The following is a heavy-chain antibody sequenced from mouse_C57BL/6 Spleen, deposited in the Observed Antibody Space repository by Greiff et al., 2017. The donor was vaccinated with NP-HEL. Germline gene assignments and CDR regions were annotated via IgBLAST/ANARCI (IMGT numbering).Heavy chain of an antibody. Sequence: LQESGAELARPGASVKLSCKASGYTFTSYGISWVKQRTGQGLEWIGEIYPRSGNTYYNEKFKGKATLTADKSSSTAYMELRSLTSEDSAVYFCARQITTVVARYFDYWGQGTTLTVSS. D-gene: IGHD1-1*01. CDR1: GYTFTSYG. J-gene: IGHJ2*01. CDR2: IYPRSGNT. CDR3: ARQITTVVARYFDY. V-gene: IGHV1-81*01.